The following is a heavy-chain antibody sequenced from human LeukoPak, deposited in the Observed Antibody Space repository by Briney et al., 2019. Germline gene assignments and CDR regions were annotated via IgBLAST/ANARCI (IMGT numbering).Heavy chain of an antibody. V-gene: IGHV3-66*02. D-gene: IGHD3-3*01. CDR3: ATRFSEQS. J-gene: IGHJ4*02. CDR1: GFTVSGDY. CDR2: IYSGGTT. Sequence: GGSLRLSCAASGFTVSGDYMSWVRQFPGKGLEWVSVIYSGGTTNYADSVKGRFTISRDYSKNTLYLQMNSLRPEDTAVYYCATRFSEQSWGQGTLVTVSS.